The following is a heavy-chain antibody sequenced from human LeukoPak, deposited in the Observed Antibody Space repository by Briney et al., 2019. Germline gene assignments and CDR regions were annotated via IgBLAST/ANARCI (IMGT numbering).Heavy chain of an antibody. CDR3: ARDRSSSYYFDY. J-gene: IGHJ4*02. CDR2: ISYDGSNK. CDR1: GFTFSSYA. Sequence: GGSLRLSCAASGFTFSSYAMHWVRQAPGKGLEWVAVISYDGSNKYYADSVKGRFTISRDNSKNTLYLQMNSLRAEDTAVYYCARDRSSSYYFDYWGQGTLITVSS. D-gene: IGHD6-6*01. V-gene: IGHV3-30-3*01.